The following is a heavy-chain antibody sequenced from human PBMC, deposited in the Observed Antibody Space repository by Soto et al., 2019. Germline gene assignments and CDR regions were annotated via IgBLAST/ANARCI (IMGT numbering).Heavy chain of an antibody. V-gene: IGHV1-18*01. CDR3: ARSLLPSSSWFGTLDL. Sequence: ASVKVSCKASGYTFTSYGISWVRQAPGQGLEWMGWISAYNGNTNYAQKLQGRVTMTTDTSTSTAYMELRSLRSDDTAVYYCARSLLPSSSWFGTLDLWAQGTLDTVSS. CDR2: ISAYNGNT. D-gene: IGHD6-13*01. J-gene: IGHJ5*02. CDR1: GYTFTSYG.